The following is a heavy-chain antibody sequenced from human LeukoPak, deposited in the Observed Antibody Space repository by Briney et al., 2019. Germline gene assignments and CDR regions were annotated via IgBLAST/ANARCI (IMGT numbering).Heavy chain of an antibody. CDR1: GXTFSSYW. CDR2: INSDGSST. D-gene: IGHD1-26*01. J-gene: IGHJ4*02. Sequence: PGGSLRLSCAASGXTFSSYWMHWVRQAPGKGQVWVSRINSDGSSTSYADSVKGRFTISRDNAKNTLYLQMNSLRAEDTAVYYCARDDTGAKAHYWGQGILVTVSS. CDR3: ARDDTGAKAHY. V-gene: IGHV3-74*01.